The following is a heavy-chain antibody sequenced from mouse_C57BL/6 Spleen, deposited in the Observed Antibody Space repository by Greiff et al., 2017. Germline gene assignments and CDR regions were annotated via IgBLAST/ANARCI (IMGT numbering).Heavy chain of an antibody. J-gene: IGHJ2*02. CDR3: ARNIYYCKPFFDY. CDR2: ISSGSSTI. CDR1: GFTFSDYG. Sequence: EVKLVESGGGLVKPGGSLKLSCAASGFTFSDYGMHWVRQAPEQGLEWVAYISSGSSTIYYADTVKGRFTISVDNAKNTLFLQITSLRSEDTAMYYCARNIYYCKPFFDYWGQGTSLTVSS. D-gene: IGHD2-1*01. V-gene: IGHV5-17*01.